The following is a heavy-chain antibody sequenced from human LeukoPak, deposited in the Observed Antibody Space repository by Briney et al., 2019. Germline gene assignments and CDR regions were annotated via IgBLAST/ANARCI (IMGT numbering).Heavy chain of an antibody. Sequence: GGSLRLSCAASGFTFSSYAMYWVRQAPGKGLEWVAAISYDGSNKYYADSVTGRFTISRDNSKNTLYLQMNSLRAEDTAVYYGARDPSSLLASSWIFDGWGQGTLVTVAS. CDR2: ISYDGSNK. J-gene: IGHJ4*02. V-gene: IGHV3-30*04. D-gene: IGHD6-13*01. CDR3: ARDPSSLLASSWIFDG. CDR1: GFTFSSYA.